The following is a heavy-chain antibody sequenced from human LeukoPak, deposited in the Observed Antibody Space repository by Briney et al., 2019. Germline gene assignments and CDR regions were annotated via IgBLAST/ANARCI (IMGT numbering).Heavy chain of an antibody. Sequence: ASVKVSCKTSGYTFTDYYMHWMRQAPGQGLEWVGCINPNSGGTSSAQKFQGRVTMTRDTSITTVYMELSWLTSDDTAVYYCAREERLDGGPYLIGPWGQGTLVTVSS. CDR2: INPNSGGT. D-gene: IGHD2-21*01. J-gene: IGHJ5*02. CDR3: AREERLDGGPYLIGP. V-gene: IGHV1-2*02. CDR1: GYTFTDYY.